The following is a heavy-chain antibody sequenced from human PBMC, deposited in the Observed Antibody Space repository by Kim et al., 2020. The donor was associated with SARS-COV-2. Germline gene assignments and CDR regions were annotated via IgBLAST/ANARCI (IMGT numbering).Heavy chain of an antibody. CDR2: INSDGSST. D-gene: IGHD4-17*01. V-gene: IGHV3-74*01. Sequence: GGSLRLSCAASGFTFSSYWMHWVRQAPGKGLVWVSRINSDGSSTSYADSVKGRFTISRDNAKNTLYLQMNSLRAEDTAVYYCARERVPTVTTSLRFFYGMDVWGQGTTVTVSS. CDR3: ARERVPTVTTSLRFFYGMDV. CDR1: GFTFSSYW. J-gene: IGHJ6*02.